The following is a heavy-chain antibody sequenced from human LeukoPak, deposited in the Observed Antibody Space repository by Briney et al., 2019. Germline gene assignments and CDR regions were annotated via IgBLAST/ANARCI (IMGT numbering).Heavy chain of an antibody. D-gene: IGHD6-19*01. Sequence: LVQSGAEVKKPGSLVKVSCKASGGTFSSYAISWVRQAPGQGLEWMGGIIPIFGTANYAQKFQGSVTITTDESTSTAYMELSSLRSEDTAVYYCARDPVRGWPSAEYFQHWGQGTLVTVSS. CDR1: GGTFSSYA. CDR3: ARDPVRGWPSAEYFQH. J-gene: IGHJ1*01. CDR2: IIPIFGTA. V-gene: IGHV1-69*05.